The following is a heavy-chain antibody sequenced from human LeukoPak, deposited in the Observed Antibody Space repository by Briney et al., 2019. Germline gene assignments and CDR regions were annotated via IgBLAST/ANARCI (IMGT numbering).Heavy chain of an antibody. Sequence: GASVKVSCKASGYIFSAYYMHWVRQAPGQGLGWMGWINPKTGDATYAQKFQGGVTMTRDTSISTAYMEVSRLTSDDTAVYYCARPGNWWFDPWGQGTLVTVSS. V-gene: IGHV1-2*02. J-gene: IGHJ5*02. CDR2: INPKTGDA. D-gene: IGHD3-10*01. CDR1: GYIFSAYY. CDR3: ARPGNWWFDP.